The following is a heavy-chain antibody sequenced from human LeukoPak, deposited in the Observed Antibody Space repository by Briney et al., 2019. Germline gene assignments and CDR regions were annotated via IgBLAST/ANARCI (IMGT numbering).Heavy chain of an antibody. CDR3: ARVTGYMIEDYFDY. Sequence: SETLSLTCTVSGGSISNYYWSWIRQPAGKGLEWIGHMYTSGSTNYNPSLKSRVTMSVDTSKNQFSLKLISVTAADTAVYYCARVTGYMIEDYFDYWGQGTLVTVSS. J-gene: IGHJ4*02. CDR1: GGSISNYY. D-gene: IGHD3-22*01. CDR2: MYTSGST. V-gene: IGHV4-4*07.